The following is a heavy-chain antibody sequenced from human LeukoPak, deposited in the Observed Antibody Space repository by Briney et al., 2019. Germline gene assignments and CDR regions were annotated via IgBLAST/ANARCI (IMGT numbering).Heavy chain of an antibody. J-gene: IGHJ4*02. Sequence: QAGGSLRLSCAASGLTFTNFAMTWVRQAPGKGLEWVSGISGSGDKTYYADSVKGRFTVSRDNSKNTVYLQMNSLRAEDTAVYYCARDLGDFWSDYYRYYFDYWGQGTLVTVSS. CDR2: ISGSGDKT. D-gene: IGHD3-3*01. CDR1: GLTFTNFA. V-gene: IGHV3-23*01. CDR3: ARDLGDFWSDYYRYYFDY.